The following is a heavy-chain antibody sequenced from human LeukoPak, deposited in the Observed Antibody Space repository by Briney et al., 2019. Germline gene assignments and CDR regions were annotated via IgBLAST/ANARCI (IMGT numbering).Heavy chain of an antibody. D-gene: IGHD1-1*01. V-gene: IGHV3-21*01. CDR3: ARDMGNDLWAFDI. CDR1: GFTFSSYS. CDR2: ISSSSSYI. J-gene: IGHJ3*02. Sequence: VGSLRLSCAASGFTFSSYSMNWVRQAPGKGLEWVSSISSSSSYIYYADSVKGRFTISRDNAKNSLYLQMNSLRAEDTAVYYCARDMGNDLWAFDIWGQGTMVTVSS.